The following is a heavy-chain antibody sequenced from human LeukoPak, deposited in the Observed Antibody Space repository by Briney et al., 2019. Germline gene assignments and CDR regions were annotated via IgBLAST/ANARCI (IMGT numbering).Heavy chain of an antibody. V-gene: IGHV3-7*01. D-gene: IGHD3-22*01. CDR3: ARDLEDSSPFGAFDM. J-gene: IGHJ3*02. Sequence: GGSLRLSCAASGFTFSSYWMSWVRQAPGKGLEWVANIKQDGSEKYYVDSVKGRFTISRDNAKNSLYLQMNGLRAEDTAVYYCARDLEDSSPFGAFDMWGQGTMVTVSS. CDR1: GFTFSSYW. CDR2: IKQDGSEK.